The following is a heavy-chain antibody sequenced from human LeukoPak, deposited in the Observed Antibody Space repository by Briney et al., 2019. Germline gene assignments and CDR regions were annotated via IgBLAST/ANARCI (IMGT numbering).Heavy chain of an antibody. CDR1: GGSISSYY. J-gene: IGHJ5*02. Sequence: ASETLSFTCTVSGGSISSYYWGWIRQSPGKGLEWIGYIYYTGSTDYNPSLKSRVAISVSLKLSSVTAADTAVYYCARAVSGNPPFDPWGQGTLVTVSS. CDR2: IYYTGST. CDR3: ARAVSGNPPFDP. V-gene: IGHV4-59*01. D-gene: IGHD6-19*01.